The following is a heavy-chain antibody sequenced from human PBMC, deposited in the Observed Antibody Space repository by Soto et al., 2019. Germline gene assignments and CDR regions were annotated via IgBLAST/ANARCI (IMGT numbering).Heavy chain of an antibody. CDR2: ISYDGYDK. J-gene: IGHJ4*02. CDR3: VKDGSYRDGYNKRSYFDY. Sequence: GGSLRLSCAASGFTFNNYGIHWVRQAPGKGLEWVAVISYDGYDKYYADSVMGRFTISRDNSKNTMYLEMNSLRAEDMAVYYCVKDGSYRDGYNKRSYFDYWGQGA. D-gene: IGHD5-12*01. V-gene: IGHV3-30*18. CDR1: GFTFNNYG.